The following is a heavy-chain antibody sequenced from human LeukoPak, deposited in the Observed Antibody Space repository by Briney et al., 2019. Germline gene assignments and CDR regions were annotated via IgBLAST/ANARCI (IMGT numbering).Heavy chain of an antibody. Sequence: ASVKVSCKASGYTFTSYGISWVRQAPGQGLEWIGWISAYNGNTNYAQKLQGRVTMTTDTSTSTAYMELRSLRSDDTAVYYCARDCSSTSCYPWELDYWGQGTLVTVSS. CDR2: ISAYNGNT. CDR3: ARDCSSTSCYPWELDY. CDR1: GYTFTSYG. V-gene: IGHV1-18*01. J-gene: IGHJ4*02. D-gene: IGHD2-2*01.